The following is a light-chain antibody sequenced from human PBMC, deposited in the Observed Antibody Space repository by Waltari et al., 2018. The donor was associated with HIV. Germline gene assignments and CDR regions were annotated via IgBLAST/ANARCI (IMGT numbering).Light chain of an antibody. CDR1: SSNLGAGFD. V-gene: IGLV1-40*01. J-gene: IGLJ2*01. CDR2: SNS. CDR3: QSYDSSLSAL. Sequence: HSVLTQPPSVSGAPGQRVTTSCTGSSSNLGAGFDVHWYQHLPGTAPNLLIYSNSNRPSVVPDRFSGSKSGTSASLAITGLQAEDEADYYCQSYDSSLSALFGGGTKLTVL.